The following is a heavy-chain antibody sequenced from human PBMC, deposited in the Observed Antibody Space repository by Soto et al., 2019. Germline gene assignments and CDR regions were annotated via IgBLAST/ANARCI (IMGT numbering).Heavy chain of an antibody. CDR1: GFTFSSYG. CDR3: AKDVVVGATTGLGDYYYYYGMDV. CDR2: ISYDGSNK. Sequence: GGSLRLSCAASGFTFSSYGMHWVRQAPGKGLEWVAVISYDGSNKYYADSVKGRFAISRDNSKNTLYLQMNSLRAEDTAVYYCAKDVVVGATTGLGDYYYYYGMDVWGQGTTVTVSS. V-gene: IGHV3-30*18. J-gene: IGHJ6*02. D-gene: IGHD1-26*01.